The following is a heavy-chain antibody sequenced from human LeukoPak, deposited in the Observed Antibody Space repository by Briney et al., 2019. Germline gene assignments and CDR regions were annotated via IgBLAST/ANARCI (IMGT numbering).Heavy chain of an antibody. CDR1: GYSISSGYY. V-gene: IGHV4-38-2*02. CDR2: INHSGST. D-gene: IGHD1-26*01. Sequence: SETLSLTCTVSGYSISSGYYWGWIRQPPGQGLEWIGSINHSGSTYYNPSLKSRVTISVDTSKNQFSLKLSSVTAADTAMYYCTRSDSGSYLYWGQGTLVTVSS. CDR3: TRSDSGSYLY. J-gene: IGHJ4*02.